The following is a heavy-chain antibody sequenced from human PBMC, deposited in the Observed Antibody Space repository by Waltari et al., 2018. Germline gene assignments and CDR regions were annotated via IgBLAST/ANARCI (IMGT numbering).Heavy chain of an antibody. J-gene: IGHJ5*02. CDR2: ISATGGYI. D-gene: IGHD7-27*01. V-gene: IGHV3-21*01. CDR1: GFTFSSDN. Sequence: DVQLMESGGGLVKPGGSLIRSCEASGFTFSSDNMNWVRQAPGKGLEWVSSISATGGYIHYADSVKGRFTISRDNAKNSLYLQMSSLRDEDTAVYYCARGGWGFYLDLWGQGALVTVSS. CDR3: ARGGWGFYLDL.